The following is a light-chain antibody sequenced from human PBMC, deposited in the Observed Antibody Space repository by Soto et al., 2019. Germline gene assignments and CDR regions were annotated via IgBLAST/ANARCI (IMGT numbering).Light chain of an antibody. V-gene: IGLV4-69*01. CDR1: SGHSNYA. CDR2: VNSDGSH. J-gene: IGLJ2*01. Sequence: QPVLTQSPSASASLGASVKLTCTLSSGHSNYAIAWHQQRPEKGPRYLMKVNSDGSHSKGDGIPDRFSGSSSGAERYLTISSLQSEDEADYYCQTWDTGIVLFGGGTQLTVL. CDR3: QTWDTGIVL.